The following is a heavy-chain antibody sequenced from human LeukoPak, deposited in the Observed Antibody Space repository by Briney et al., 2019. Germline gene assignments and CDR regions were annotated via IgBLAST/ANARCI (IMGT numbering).Heavy chain of an antibody. V-gene: IGHV4-4*02. CDR3: ARYYYDSSGYRVWDY. CDR2: IYHSGNA. D-gene: IGHD3-22*01. J-gene: IGHJ4*02. Sequence: SETLSLICAVSGGSISSNNWWSWVRQPPGKGLEWIGEIYHSGNANYNPSLKTRVTMSVDKSKNQFSLILSSVTAADTAVYYCARYYYDSSGYRVWDYWGQGTLVTVSS. CDR1: GGSISSNNW.